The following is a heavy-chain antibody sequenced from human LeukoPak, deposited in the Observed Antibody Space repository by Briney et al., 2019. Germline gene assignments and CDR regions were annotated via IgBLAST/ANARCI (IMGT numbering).Heavy chain of an antibody. D-gene: IGHD6-19*01. CDR2: ISYDGSNK. CDR1: GFTFTSYG. V-gene: IGHV3-30*18. Sequence: GGSLRLSCTASGFTFTSYGMHWVRQVPGKGLEWVAVISYDGSNKYYVDSVKGRFTISRDNSKNTLYLQMDSLRAEDTAVFYCVKVPRSGCCAFDVWGQGTMVTVSS. CDR3: VKVPRSGCCAFDV. J-gene: IGHJ3*01.